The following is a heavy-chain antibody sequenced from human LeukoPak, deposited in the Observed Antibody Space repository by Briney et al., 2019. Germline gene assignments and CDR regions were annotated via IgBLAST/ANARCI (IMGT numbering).Heavy chain of an antibody. J-gene: IGHJ4*02. CDR3: ARDFLMASDY. V-gene: IGHV3-30-3*01. Sequence: QPGGSLSLSCAASGFSVSAYAMHWVRQAPGKGLEWVAVISYDGTNKYYADSVKGRFTISRDNSKNTLYLQMNSLRPEDTAVYYCARDFLMASDYWGQGTLVTVSS. CDR2: ISYDGTNK. D-gene: IGHD3-10*01. CDR1: GFSVSAYA.